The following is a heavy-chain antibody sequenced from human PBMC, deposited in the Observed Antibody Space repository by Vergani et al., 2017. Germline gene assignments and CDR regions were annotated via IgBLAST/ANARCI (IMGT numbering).Heavy chain of an antibody. V-gene: IGHV5-10-1*01. Sequence: EVQLVPSGAEVKKPGESLKISCKGSGYRFTNYWIGWVRQMPGKGLEWMGRIDPSDSYTNYSPSFQGHVTVAADKSISTAYLQWSSLKASDTAIYYCVRHARVGANNAFDIWGRGTMVTVSS. J-gene: IGHJ3*02. D-gene: IGHD1-26*01. CDR2: IDPSDSYT. CDR1: GYRFTNYW. CDR3: VRHARVGANNAFDI.